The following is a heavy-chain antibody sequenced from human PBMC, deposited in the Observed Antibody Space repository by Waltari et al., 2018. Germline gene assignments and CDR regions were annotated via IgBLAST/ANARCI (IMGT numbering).Heavy chain of an antibody. CDR2: INHSGST. CDR1: GGSFSGYY. D-gene: IGHD3-16*02. J-gene: IGHJ3*02. Sequence: QVQLQQWGAGLLKPSETLSLTCAVDGGSFSGYYWCWIRQPPGKGLEWIGEINHSGSTNYNPSLKSRVTISVDTSKNQFSLKLSSVTAADTAVYYCARSRHLMITFGGVIADAFDIWGQGTMVTVSS. CDR3: ARSRHLMITFGGVIADAFDI. V-gene: IGHV4-34*01.